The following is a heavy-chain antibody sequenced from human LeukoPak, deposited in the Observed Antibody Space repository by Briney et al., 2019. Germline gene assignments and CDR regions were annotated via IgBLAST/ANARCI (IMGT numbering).Heavy chain of an antibody. D-gene: IGHD1-1*01. CDR1: GGSISNYY. Sequence: SETLSLTCTVSGGSISNYYWSWIRQPAGKGLEWIGRIYPSGNTNYNPSLKSRVTMSTDTSKNHFSLKLTSVTATDTAVYYCAKEWMGGTTGQYYYYGMDVWGQGTTVTVSS. CDR2: IYPSGNT. V-gene: IGHV4-4*07. J-gene: IGHJ6*02. CDR3: AKEWMGGTTGQYYYYGMDV.